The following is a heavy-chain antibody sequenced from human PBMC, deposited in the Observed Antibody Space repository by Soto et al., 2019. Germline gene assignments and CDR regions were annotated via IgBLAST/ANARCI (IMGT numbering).Heavy chain of an antibody. CDR1: HGSISSYY. V-gene: IGHV4-59*01. CDR2: VFYTGST. CDR3: ARSVGSAGWHDC. D-gene: IGHD1-26*01. Sequence: QVQLQESGPGLVKPSETLSLTCTVSHGSISSYYWSWVRQPPGKGLEWIGYVFYTGSTNYNPSPKSRVAISVDTSKNQFSLKLSSVTSADTAMYYCARSVGSAGWHDCWGQGTLVTVFS. J-gene: IGHJ4*02.